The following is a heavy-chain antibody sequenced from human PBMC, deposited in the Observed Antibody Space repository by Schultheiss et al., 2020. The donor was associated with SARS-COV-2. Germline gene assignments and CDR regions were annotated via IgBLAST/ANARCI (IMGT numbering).Heavy chain of an antibody. CDR2: ISSSSSYT. CDR1: GFTFSDYY. CDR3: ARAVGYCSGGSCYSRAGYYGMDV. V-gene: IGHV3-11*06. Sequence: GGSLRLSCAASGFTFSDYYMSWIRQAPGKGLEWVSYISSSSSYTNYADSVKGRFTISRDNAKNSLYLQMNSLRAEDTAVYYCARAVGYCSGGSCYSRAGYYGMDVWGQGTTVTVSS. J-gene: IGHJ6*02. D-gene: IGHD2-15*01.